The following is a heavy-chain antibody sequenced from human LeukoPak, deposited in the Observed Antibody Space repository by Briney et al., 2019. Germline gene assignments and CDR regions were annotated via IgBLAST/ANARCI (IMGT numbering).Heavy chain of an antibody. Sequence: SETLSLTCTVSGGSISSGGYYGGWLRQHPGKGVEWVGYIYYSGSTYYNPSRRSRVTISVDTSKNQFSLKLSSVTAADTAVYYCARERVQDYYDSSGYFSYIDYWGQGTLVTVSS. CDR1: GGSISSGGYY. CDR2: IYYSGST. CDR3: ARERVQDYYDSSGYFSYIDY. J-gene: IGHJ4*02. V-gene: IGHV4-31*03. D-gene: IGHD3-22*01.